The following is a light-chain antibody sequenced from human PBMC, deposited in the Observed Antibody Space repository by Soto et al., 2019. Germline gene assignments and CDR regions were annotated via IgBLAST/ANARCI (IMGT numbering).Light chain of an antibody. CDR3: AAWDDSLNAVV. Sequence: QPVLTQPPSVSEAPRQRVTISCSGSSSNVGDNAVNWYQQVPGKAPELLIYYDDLLASGVSDRFSGSKSGTSASLAISGLQSEDEADYYCAAWDDSLNAVVFGGGTKLTVL. CDR2: YDD. CDR1: SSNVGDNA. V-gene: IGLV1-36*01. J-gene: IGLJ2*01.